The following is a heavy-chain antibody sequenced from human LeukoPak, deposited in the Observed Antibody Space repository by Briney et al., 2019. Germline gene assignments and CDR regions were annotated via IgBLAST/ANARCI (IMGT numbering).Heavy chain of an antibody. CDR3: ARHGYEWDAFDI. V-gene: IGHV4-4*07. CDR1: ADSISGYS. CDR2: FYTSGSI. J-gene: IGHJ3*02. Sequence: NPSETLSLTCTVSADSISGYSWNWVRQPAGKGLEWIGRFYTSGSINYNPSLKSRVTVSVDTSKNQFSLEMTSVTAADTAVYYCARHGYEWDAFDIWGQGTMVTVSS. D-gene: IGHD2-2*03.